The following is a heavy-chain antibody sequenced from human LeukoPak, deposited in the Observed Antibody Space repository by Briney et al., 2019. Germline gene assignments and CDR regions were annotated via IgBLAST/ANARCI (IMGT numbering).Heavy chain of an antibody. J-gene: IGHJ4*02. D-gene: IGHD2-8*01. CDR2: IYPGESIYASENT. V-gene: IGHV4-4*07. CDR3: ARGGNYIVLMVYAPYYFDY. CDR1: GVSISAYY. Sequence: SETLSLTCSVSGVSISAYYWSWIRQPAGKGLEWIGRIYPGESIYASENTNYNPSLKSRVSMSGDTSKNQVSLKLRSVTAADTAVYYCARGGNYIVLMVYAPYYFDYWGQGTLVTVSS.